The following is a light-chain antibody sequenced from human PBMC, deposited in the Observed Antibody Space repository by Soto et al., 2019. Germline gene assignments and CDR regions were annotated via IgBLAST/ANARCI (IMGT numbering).Light chain of an antibody. CDR3: QQYNSYPGT. Sequence: DIQMTQAPSTLSASVGDRVTITCRASQSISSWLAWYQQKPGKAPKLLIYDASSLESGVPSGFSGSGSGTEFPLTISSLQPDDFATYYCQQYNSYPGTFGQGTKV. CDR2: DAS. J-gene: IGKJ1*01. V-gene: IGKV1-5*01. CDR1: QSISSW.